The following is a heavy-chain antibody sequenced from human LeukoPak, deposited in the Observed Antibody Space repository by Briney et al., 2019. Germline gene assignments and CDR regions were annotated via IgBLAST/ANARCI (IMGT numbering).Heavy chain of an antibody. V-gene: IGHV1-18*04. CDR2: ISAYNGNT. Sequence: ASVKVSCKASGYTFTSYGISWVRQAPGQGLEWMGWISAYNGNTNYAQKLQGRVTMTTDTSTSTAHMELRSLRSDDTAVYYCARDRYCSGGSCYSINAFDIWGQGTMVTVSS. CDR3: ARDRYCSGGSCYSINAFDI. CDR1: GYTFTSYG. D-gene: IGHD2-15*01. J-gene: IGHJ3*02.